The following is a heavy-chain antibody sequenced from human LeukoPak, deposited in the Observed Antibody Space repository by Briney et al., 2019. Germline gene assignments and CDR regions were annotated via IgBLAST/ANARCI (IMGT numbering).Heavy chain of an antibody. CDR1: GFTFSSYW. Sequence: GGSLRLSCAASGFTFSSYWMNWVRQAPGKGLVWVSRIASDGSSTTYAGSVKGRFSISRDNAKNTLYLQMNSLRAEDTAVYYCAKEGGVGATAFFYDYWGQGTLVTVSS. CDR3: AKEGGVGATAFFYDY. J-gene: IGHJ4*02. CDR2: IASDGSST. D-gene: IGHD1-26*01. V-gene: IGHV3-74*01.